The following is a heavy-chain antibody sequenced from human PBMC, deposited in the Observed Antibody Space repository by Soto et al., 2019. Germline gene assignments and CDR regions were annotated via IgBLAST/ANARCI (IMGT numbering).Heavy chain of an antibody. Sequence: QVQLVESGGGVVQPGWSLRLSCAASVFTFSDYGMHWVRHAPGEGLQWVAVIWFDGSNEHYADSVKGRFNISRDNSKNALYLQMYSLRAGDMAVYYCARGSLYFSSNSCYSGMYVWGQGNNFTVSS. J-gene: IGHJ6*02. D-gene: IGHD3-9*01. CDR3: ARGSLYFSSNSCYSGMYV. V-gene: IGHV3-33*01. CDR1: VFTFSDYG. CDR2: IWFDGSNE.